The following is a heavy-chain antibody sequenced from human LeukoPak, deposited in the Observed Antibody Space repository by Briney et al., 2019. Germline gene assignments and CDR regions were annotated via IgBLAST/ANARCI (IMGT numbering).Heavy chain of an antibody. Sequence: GESLKISCKGSGYSFTSYWIGWVRPMPGEGLGWMGIIYPGDSDTRYSPSFQGQVTISADKSISPAYLQGSRLKASDTAMYYCARMNLDRYYYDSSGFVPYWGQGTLVTVSS. D-gene: IGHD3-22*01. CDR2: IYPGDSDT. CDR3: ARMNLDRYYYDSSGFVPY. V-gene: IGHV5-51*01. J-gene: IGHJ4*02. CDR1: GYSFTSYW.